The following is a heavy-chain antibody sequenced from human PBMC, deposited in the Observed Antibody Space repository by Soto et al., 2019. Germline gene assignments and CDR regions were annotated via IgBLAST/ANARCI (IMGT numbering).Heavy chain of an antibody. CDR1: GYTLRSYG. J-gene: IGHJ6*03. V-gene: IGHV1-18*01. Sequence: ASVKVSCKASGYTLRSYGISWVRQAPGQGLEWMGWISGYNGNTHYSQKFQGKVTMTTDTSTSTAYMELRNLRSDDTAVYYCAKADSNYAGRFSYYYIDVWGTGTMVTVSS. CDR2: ISGYNGNT. D-gene: IGHD4-4*01. CDR3: AKADSNYAGRFSYYYIDV.